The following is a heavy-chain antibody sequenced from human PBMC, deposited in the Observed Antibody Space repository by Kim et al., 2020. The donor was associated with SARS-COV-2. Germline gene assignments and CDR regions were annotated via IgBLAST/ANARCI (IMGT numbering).Heavy chain of an antibody. D-gene: IGHD3-3*01. CDR2: IWYDGSNK. V-gene: IGHV3-33*01. CDR1: GFTFSSYG. J-gene: IGHJ6*01. Sequence: GGSLRLSCAASGFTFSSYGMHWVRQAPGKGLEWVAVIWYDGSNKYYADSVKGRFTISRDNSKHTLYLQMNSLRAEDTAVYYCARNYDFRSGYRDYYYYG. CDR3: ARNYDFRSGYRDYYYYG.